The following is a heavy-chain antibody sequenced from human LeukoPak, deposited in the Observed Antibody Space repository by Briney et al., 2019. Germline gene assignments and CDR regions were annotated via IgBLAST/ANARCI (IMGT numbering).Heavy chain of an antibody. CDR3: ARGAVGYCSDNPC. Sequence: SETLSLTCTVSGYSISSGYYWGWIRQPPGKGLEWIGSIYHSGSTYYNPSLKSRVTISVDTSKNRFSLKLSSVTAADTAVYYCARGAVGYCSDNPCWGQGTLVTVSS. CDR1: GYSISSGYY. D-gene: IGHD2-15*01. V-gene: IGHV4-38-2*02. J-gene: IGHJ4*02. CDR2: IYHSGST.